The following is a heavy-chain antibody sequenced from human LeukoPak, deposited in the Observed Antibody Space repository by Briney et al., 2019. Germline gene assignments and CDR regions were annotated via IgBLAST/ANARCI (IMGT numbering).Heavy chain of an antibody. J-gene: IGHJ3*01. CDR3: VREFGDNYGDNYDAFDL. CDR1: GFTFIAYY. V-gene: IGHV1-2*02. CDR2: INPNSGAA. D-gene: IGHD4-23*01. Sequence: ASVRVSCKAYGFTFIAYYIHWVRQAPGQGLEWMGWINPNSGAANYAQKFQGRVTMTRDMSISTAYMDLSSLRSDDTALYYCVREFGDNYGDNYDAFDLWGQGTMVTVS.